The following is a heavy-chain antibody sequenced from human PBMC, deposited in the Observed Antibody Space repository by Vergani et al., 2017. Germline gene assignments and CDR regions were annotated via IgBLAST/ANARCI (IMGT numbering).Heavy chain of an antibody. Sequence: EVQLLESGGGLVQPGGSLRLSCAASGFTFSSYAMSWVRQAPGKGLEWVSAISGSGGSTYYADSVKGRFTISRDNSKNTLYLQMNSLRAEDTAVYYCAKLMVVVAAPRTNWFDPWGQGTLVTVSS. CDR3: AKLMVVVAAPRTNWFDP. V-gene: IGHV3-23*01. CDR1: GFTFSSYA. D-gene: IGHD2-15*01. J-gene: IGHJ5*02. CDR2: ISGSGGST.